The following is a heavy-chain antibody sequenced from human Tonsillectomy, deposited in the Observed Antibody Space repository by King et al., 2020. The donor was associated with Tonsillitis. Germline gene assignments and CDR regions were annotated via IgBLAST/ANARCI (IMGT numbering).Heavy chain of an antibody. J-gene: IGHJ4*02. CDR2: ISPNRVGT. CDR3: ARVDYYDSSGYFDY. V-gene: IGHV1-2*02. CDR1: GYTFTGYY. Sequence: QLVQSGADVKKSGASVKVSCKASGYTFTGYYIHWVRQAPGQGLEWMGRISPNRVGTNYALKFQGRVTMTRDTAIRTVYMELSRLRSDDTAVYYCARVDYYDSSGYFDYWGQGTLVTVSS. D-gene: IGHD3-22*01.